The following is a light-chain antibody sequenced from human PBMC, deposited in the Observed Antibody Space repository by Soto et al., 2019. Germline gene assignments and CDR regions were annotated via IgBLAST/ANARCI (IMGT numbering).Light chain of an antibody. CDR3: QQYLSYPWT. CDR2: EAS. Sequence: DIPMTQSPSTLSASIGDRITITCRASQNISAWLAWYQHKPGKAPQLLIHEASSLESWVPSRFSGDGSGTEFTLTINSLLPDDFATYFCQQYLSYPWTFGQGTKVEIK. CDR1: QNISAW. V-gene: IGKV1-5*03. J-gene: IGKJ1*01.